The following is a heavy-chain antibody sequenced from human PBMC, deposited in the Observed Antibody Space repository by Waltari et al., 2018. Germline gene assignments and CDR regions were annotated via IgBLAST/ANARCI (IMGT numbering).Heavy chain of an antibody. CDR3: ARVAVPDAEGGMDV. CDR2: IYSGGST. D-gene: IGHD6-19*01. J-gene: IGHJ6*02. CDR1: GVTVSTNY. V-gene: IGHV3-53*01. Sequence: EVQLVESGGGLIQPGGSLRLSCAASGVTVSTNYMSWVRQAPGKGLEWVSVIYSGGSTYYADSVKGRFTISRDNSKNTLYLQMNSLRAEDTAVYYCARVAVPDAEGGMDVWGQGTTVTVSS.